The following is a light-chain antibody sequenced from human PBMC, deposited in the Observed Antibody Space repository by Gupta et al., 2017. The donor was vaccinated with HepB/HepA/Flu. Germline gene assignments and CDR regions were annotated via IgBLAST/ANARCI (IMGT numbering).Light chain of an antibody. V-gene: IGLV1-40*01. CDR3: QSYDSSLSVV. J-gene: IGLJ2*01. CDR2: GNS. Sequence: QSVLTQPPSVSGAPGQRVTISCTGSSSNIGAGYDVHWYQQPPGTAPKLLIYGNSNRPSGVPDRFAGSKSGTSAFLVITGHQAEDGADYYCQSYDSSLSVVFGGGTKLTVL. CDR1: SSNIGAGYD.